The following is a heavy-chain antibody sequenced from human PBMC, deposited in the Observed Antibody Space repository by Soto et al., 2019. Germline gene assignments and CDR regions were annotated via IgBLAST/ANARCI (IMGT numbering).Heavy chain of an antibody. D-gene: IGHD6-13*01. CDR2: IYSGGRT. CDR3: ALFRSGIEGFDH. CDR1: GFTVSNNY. J-gene: IGHJ4*02. V-gene: IGHV3-66*01. Sequence: EVQLVESGGGLVQPGGSLRLSCAASGFTVSNNYMSWVRQAPGKGLEWVNVIYSGGRTYDADSVKGRFTISRDNYKNMLYLQMNSLRVEDKAVYSCALFRSGIEGFDHWGQGTLVTVSS.